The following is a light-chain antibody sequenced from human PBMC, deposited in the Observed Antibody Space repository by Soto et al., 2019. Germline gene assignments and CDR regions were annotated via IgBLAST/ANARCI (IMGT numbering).Light chain of an antibody. Sequence: DIQMTQSPSSLSASVGDRVTITCRASQIIRNYVNWYQQKPGKAPKVLIFAASSLQSGVPSRFSGGGSGTDFTLTISSLQPEDFATYYCQQSDSTPWTFGQGTKVDIK. V-gene: IGKV1-39*01. J-gene: IGKJ1*01. CDR1: QIIRNY. CDR3: QQSDSTPWT. CDR2: AAS.